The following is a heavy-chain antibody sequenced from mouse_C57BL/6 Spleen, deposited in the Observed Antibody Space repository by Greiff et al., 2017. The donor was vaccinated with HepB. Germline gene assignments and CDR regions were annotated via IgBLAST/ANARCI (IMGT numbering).Heavy chain of an antibody. D-gene: IGHD4-1*01. V-gene: IGHV5-16*01. J-gene: IGHJ4*01. CDR1: GFTFSDYY. CDR2: INYDGSST. Sequence: EVKLVESEGGLVQPGSSMKLSCTASGFTFSDYYMAWVRQVPEKGLEWVANINYDGSSTYYLDSLKSRFIISRDNAKNILYLQMSSLKSEDTATYYCARVGKGYYYAMDYWGQGTSVTVSS. CDR3: ARVGKGYYYAMDY.